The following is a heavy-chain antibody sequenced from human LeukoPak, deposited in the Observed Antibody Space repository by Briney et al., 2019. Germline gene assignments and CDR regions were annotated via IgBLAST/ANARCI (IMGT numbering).Heavy chain of an antibody. J-gene: IGHJ4*02. Sequence: PGGSLRLSCAASGFTFSSYGMHWVRQAPGKGLEWVAVISYDGSNKYYADSVKGRFTISRDNSKNTLYLQMNSLRAEDTAVYYCAKDGSILTGYYSLDHWGQGTLVTVSS. V-gene: IGHV3-30*18. CDR3: AKDGSILTGYYSLDH. CDR2: ISYDGSNK. D-gene: IGHD3-9*01. CDR1: GFTFSSYG.